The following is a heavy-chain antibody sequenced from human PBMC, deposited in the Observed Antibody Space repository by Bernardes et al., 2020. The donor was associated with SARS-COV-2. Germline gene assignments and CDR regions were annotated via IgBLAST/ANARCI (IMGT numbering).Heavy chain of an antibody. CDR3: ARERRDI. V-gene: IGHV4-34*01. Sequence: SETLSLTCTLYGGSFRVHYWSWIRQPPGQGLEWIGEINHSGSTNYNPSLKSRVTISVDTSKNQFSLKMTSVTAADTAVYYCARERRDIWGQGTLVTVS. CDR2: INHSGST. J-gene: IGHJ3*02. CDR1: GGSFRVHY.